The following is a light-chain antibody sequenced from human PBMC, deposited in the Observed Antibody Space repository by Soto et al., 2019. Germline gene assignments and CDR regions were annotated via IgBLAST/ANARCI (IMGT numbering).Light chain of an antibody. CDR3: SSYTSSSPLYV. Sequence: QSVQTQPASVSGSPGQSITISCTGTSSDVGGYNYVSWYQQHPGKAPKLMIYDVSNLPSGVSNRFSGSKSGNTASLTISGLQAEDEADYYCSSYTSSSPLYVFGTGTKVTVL. V-gene: IGLV2-14*01. J-gene: IGLJ1*01. CDR2: DVS. CDR1: SSDVGGYNY.